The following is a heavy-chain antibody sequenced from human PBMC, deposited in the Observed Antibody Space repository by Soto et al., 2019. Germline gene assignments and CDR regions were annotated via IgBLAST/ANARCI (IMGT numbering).Heavy chain of an antibody. J-gene: IGHJ3*02. V-gene: IGHV3-11*01. CDR2: MSGSGRTI. CDR1: GFTFSDYY. CDR3: ARDLGYRDGMDDLNI. D-gene: IGHD5-18*01. Sequence: QVQLVESGGGLVKPGGSLRLSCAASGFTFSDYYMTWIRQAPGKALEWGSYMSGSGRTIYYADSVNGRFTISRDNGQNCLYLQMNSLRAEDTAVYYCARDLGYRDGMDDLNIWGQGTMVTVSS.